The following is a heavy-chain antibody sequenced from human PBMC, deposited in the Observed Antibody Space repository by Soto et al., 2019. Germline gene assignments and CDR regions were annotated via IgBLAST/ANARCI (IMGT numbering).Heavy chain of an antibody. CDR3: ARENNVLPGGYFDY. D-gene: IGHD3-10*01. CDR1: GGSISSGGYS. Sequence: SETLSLTCAVSGGSISSGGYSWSWIRQPPWKGLEWIGYIYHSGSTYYNPSLKSRVTISVDRSKNQFSLKLSSVTAADTAVYYCARENNVLPGGYFDYWGQGTLVTVSS. V-gene: IGHV4-30-2*01. J-gene: IGHJ4*02. CDR2: IYHSGST.